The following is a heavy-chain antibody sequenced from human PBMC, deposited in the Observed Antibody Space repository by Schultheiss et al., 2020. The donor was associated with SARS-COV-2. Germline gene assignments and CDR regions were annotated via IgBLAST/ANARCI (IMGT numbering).Heavy chain of an antibody. D-gene: IGHD3-22*01. CDR3: ARDRSGYPPRYGMDV. J-gene: IGHJ6*02. V-gene: IGHV4-59*11. CDR2: IYYSGST. CDR1: GGSISSHY. Sequence: SETLSLTCTVSGGSISSHYWSWIRQPPGKGLEWIGYIYYSGSTNYNPSLKSRVTISVDTSKNQFSLKLSSVTAADTAVYYCARDRSGYPPRYGMDVWGQGTTVTVSS.